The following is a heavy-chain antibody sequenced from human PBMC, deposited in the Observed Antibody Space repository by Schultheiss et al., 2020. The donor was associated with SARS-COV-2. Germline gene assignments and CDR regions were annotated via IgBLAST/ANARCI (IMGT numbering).Heavy chain of an antibody. CDR2: INHGGST. D-gene: IGHD1-26*01. CDR3: ARVHYLYGMDV. CDR1: GGSFNGYY. Sequence: SQTLSLTCVVYGGSFNGYYWTWTRQAPGKGLEWIGEINHGGSTDYKSSLRSRVTISVDTAKNHFNLKMTSVTAADTAVYYCARVHYLYGMDVWGQGTTVTVSS. V-gene: IGHV4-34*01. J-gene: IGHJ6*02.